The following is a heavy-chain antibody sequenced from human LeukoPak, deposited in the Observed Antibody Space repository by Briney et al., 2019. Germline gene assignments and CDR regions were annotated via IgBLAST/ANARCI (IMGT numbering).Heavy chain of an antibody. CDR3: ARADWVASGLAGFYSDY. D-gene: IGHD3-9*01. Sequence: ASVTVSCKASGFTYNTYYLYWMRHAPGQGLEWMGWIRLRDGGTIYAQRFQDRFIMTTDPSTNTASMELRSLTSDDTAVYCCARADWVASGLAGFYSDYWGEGTRVTAAS. CDR1: GFTYNTYY. CDR2: IRLRDGGT. V-gene: IGHV1-2*02. J-gene: IGHJ4*02.